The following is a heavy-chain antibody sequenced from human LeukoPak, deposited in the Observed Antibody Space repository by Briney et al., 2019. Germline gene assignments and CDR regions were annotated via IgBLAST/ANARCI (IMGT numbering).Heavy chain of an antibody. Sequence: GGSLRLSCAASGFTFSSYAMSWVRQAPGKGLEWVSAISGSGGSTYYADSVKGRFTISRDNSKNTLYLQTNSLRAEDTAVYYCAKGPRGVGATAGGGPSDYWGQGTLVTVSS. CDR2: ISGSGGST. V-gene: IGHV3-23*01. D-gene: IGHD1-26*01. J-gene: IGHJ4*02. CDR1: GFTFSSYA. CDR3: AKGPRGVGATAGGGPSDY.